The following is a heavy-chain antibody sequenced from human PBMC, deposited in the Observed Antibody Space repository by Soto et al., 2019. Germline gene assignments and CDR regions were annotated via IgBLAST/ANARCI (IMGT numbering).Heavy chain of an antibody. D-gene: IGHD2-2*01. CDR3: AKDLVVPAALYYYYGMDV. CDR2: IYPGDSDT. V-gene: IGHV5-51*01. Sequence: PGESLKISCKGSGYSFTSYWIGWVRQMPGKGLEWMGIIYPGDSDTRYSPSFQGQVTISADKSISTAYLQWSSLKASDTAVYYCAKDLVVPAALYYYYGMDVWGQGTTVTVSS. CDR1: GYSFTSYW. J-gene: IGHJ6*02.